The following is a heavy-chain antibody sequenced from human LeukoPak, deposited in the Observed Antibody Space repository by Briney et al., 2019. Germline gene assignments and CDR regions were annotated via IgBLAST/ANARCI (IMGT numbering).Heavy chain of an antibody. V-gene: IGHV4-34*01. D-gene: IGHD3-3*01. Sequence: KSSETLSLTCAVYGGSFSGYYWSWIRQPPGKGLEWIGEINHSGSTNYNPSLKSRVTISVDTSKNQFSLKLSSVTAADTAVYYCATFHDFWLFRDWFDPWGQGTLVTVSS. CDR2: INHSGST. CDR3: ATFHDFWLFRDWFDP. CDR1: GGSFSGYY. J-gene: IGHJ5*02.